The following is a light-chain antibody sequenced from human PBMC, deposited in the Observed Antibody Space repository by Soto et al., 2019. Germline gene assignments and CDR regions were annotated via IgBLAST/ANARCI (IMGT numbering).Light chain of an antibody. V-gene: IGKV3-11*01. CDR3: QQRSNWPSIT. CDR2: DAS. Sequence: EIVLTQSPATLSLSPGERATLSCRASQSVGSSLAWYQQRPGQAPRLLIYDASNRATGIPARFSGSGSGTDFTLTINSLEPEDFAVYYCQQRSNWPSITFGQGTRLEIK. CDR1: QSVGSS. J-gene: IGKJ5*01.